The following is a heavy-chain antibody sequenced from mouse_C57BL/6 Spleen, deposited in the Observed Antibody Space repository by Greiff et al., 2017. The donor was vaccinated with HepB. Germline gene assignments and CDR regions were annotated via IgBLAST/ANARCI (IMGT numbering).Heavy chain of an antibody. Sequence: VQLQQSGAELVRPGASVKLSCTASGFNIKDDYMHWVKQRPEQGLEWIGWIDPENGDTEYASKFQGKANITADTSSNTAYLQLSSLTSEDTAVYYCTRRDRYAMDYWGQGTSVTGSS. V-gene: IGHV14-4*01. CDR2: IDPENGDT. CDR3: TRRDRYAMDY. CDR1: GFNIKDDY. J-gene: IGHJ4*01.